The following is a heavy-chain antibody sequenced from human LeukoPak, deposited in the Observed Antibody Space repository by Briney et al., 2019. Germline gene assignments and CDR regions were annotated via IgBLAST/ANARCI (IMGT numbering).Heavy chain of an antibody. D-gene: IGHD3-10*01. J-gene: IGHJ4*02. CDR1: GFMFTSYD. Sequence: GGSLRLSCAASGFMFTSYDMNWVRQAPGKGLEWVSYISVSGGIIHYPKSAKGRFTISRDNAKRSLYLQMNSLEAEDTAGYYCARDEGSGNYYMDLWGQGALVTVSS. V-gene: IGHV3-48*03. CDR2: ISVSGGII. CDR3: ARDEGSGNYYMDL.